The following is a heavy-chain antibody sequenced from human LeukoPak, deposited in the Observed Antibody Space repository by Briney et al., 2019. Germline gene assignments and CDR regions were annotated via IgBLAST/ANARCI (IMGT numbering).Heavy chain of an antibody. J-gene: IGHJ1*01. CDR2: ISSSGSTI. CDR1: GFTFSSYE. Sequence: GGSLRLSCAASGFTFSSYEMNWVRQAPGKGLEWVSYISSSGSTIYYADSVKGRFTISRDNDKNSLYLQMNSLRAEDTAVYYCARVGGSYGFLSQKPRYFQHWGQGTLVTVSS. V-gene: IGHV3-48*03. CDR3: ARVGGSYGFLSQKPRYFQH. D-gene: IGHD1-26*01.